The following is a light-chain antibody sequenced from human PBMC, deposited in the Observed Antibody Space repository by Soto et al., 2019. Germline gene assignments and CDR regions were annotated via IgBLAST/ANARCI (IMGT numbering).Light chain of an antibody. V-gene: IGKV3-20*01. Sequence: IVLTQSPGTLSLSPGERATLSCRASQSVSSSYLAWNQQKPGQAPRPLIYGASSRAIGIPDRFSGSGSGTDFTLTISRLEPEDFAVYYCQQYGSSPWTFGQGTKVEIK. J-gene: IGKJ1*01. CDR1: QSVSSSY. CDR2: GAS. CDR3: QQYGSSPWT.